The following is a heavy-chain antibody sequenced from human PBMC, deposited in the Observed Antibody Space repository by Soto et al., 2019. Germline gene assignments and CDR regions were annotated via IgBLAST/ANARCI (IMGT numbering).Heavy chain of an antibody. J-gene: IGHJ4*02. D-gene: IGHD5-18*01. CDR2: IYYSGST. Sequence: SETLSLTCTVSGGSISSSSYYWGWIRQPPGKGLEWIGSIYYSGSTYYNPSLKSRVTISVDTSKNQFSLKLRAVTAADTAVYYCARRIFERRRYSYGIQYFDYWGQGTPVTVYS. CDR3: ARRIFERRRYSYGIQYFDY. V-gene: IGHV4-39*01. CDR1: GGSISSSSYY.